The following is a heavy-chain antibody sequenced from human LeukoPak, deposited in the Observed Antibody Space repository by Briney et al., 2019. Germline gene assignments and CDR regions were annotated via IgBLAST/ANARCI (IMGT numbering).Heavy chain of an antibody. CDR3: AKVPAYSGYDFDY. CDR1: GFTLSSYG. Sequence: PGGSLRLSCAASGFTLSSYGMSWVRQAPGKGLEWVSAISGSGGSTYYVDSVKGRFTISRDNSKNTLYLQMNSLRAEDTAVYYCAKVPAYSGYDFDYWGQGTLVTVSS. V-gene: IGHV3-23*01. D-gene: IGHD5-12*01. CDR2: ISGSGGST. J-gene: IGHJ4*02.